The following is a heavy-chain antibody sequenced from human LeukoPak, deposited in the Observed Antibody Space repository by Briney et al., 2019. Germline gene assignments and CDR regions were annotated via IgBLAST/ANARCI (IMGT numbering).Heavy chain of an antibody. CDR3: ARDPRTTDPKFDP. D-gene: IGHD1-1*01. Sequence: GASVKVSCKASGYTFTGYYMHWVRQAPGQGLEWMGRINPNSGGTNYAQKFQGRVTMTRDTSISTAYMELSRLRSDDTAVYYCARDPRTTDPKFDPWGQGTLVTVSS. CDR2: INPNSGGT. CDR1: GYTFTGYY. V-gene: IGHV1-2*06. J-gene: IGHJ5*02.